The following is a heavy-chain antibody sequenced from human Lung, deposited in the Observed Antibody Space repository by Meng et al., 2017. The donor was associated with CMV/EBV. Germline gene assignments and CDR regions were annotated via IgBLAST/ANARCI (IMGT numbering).Heavy chain of an antibody. CDR2: IIPIFGTT. V-gene: IGHV1-69*05. CDR3: ATHDFLRGHWYFDL. D-gene: IGHD3/OR15-3a*01. J-gene: IGHJ2*01. Sequence: SGDTFSNYAISWVRQAPGQGLEWMGGIIPIFGTTNSAQKFQGRVTITTDESRSTAYMELSSPTSEDTAVYYCATHDFLRGHWYFDLWGRGTLVTVSS. CDR1: GDTFSNYA.